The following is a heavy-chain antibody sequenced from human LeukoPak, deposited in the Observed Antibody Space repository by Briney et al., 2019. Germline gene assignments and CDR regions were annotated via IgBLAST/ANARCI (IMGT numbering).Heavy chain of an antibody. J-gene: IGHJ4*02. Sequence: GGSLRLSCAASRFSFSKYWMHWVRQTPGEGLVWVARIKEDGTYTSYADSVKGRFTISRDNARNTVFLQMNSLRAEDTAVYYCARDFDMGITPGDDFDFWGQGTLVTVSS. CDR2: IKEDGTYT. CDR3: ARDFDMGITPGDDFDF. D-gene: IGHD3-9*01. CDR1: RFSFSKYW. V-gene: IGHV3-74*01.